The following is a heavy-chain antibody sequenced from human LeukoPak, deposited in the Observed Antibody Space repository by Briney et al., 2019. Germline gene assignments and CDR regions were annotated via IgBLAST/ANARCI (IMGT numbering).Heavy chain of an antibody. D-gene: IGHD3-9*01. CDR1: GGSISSSSYY. J-gene: IGHJ6*03. CDR2: IYYSGST. V-gene: IGHV4-39*07. CDR3: ARVPGLRYFDWAPPREYYMDV. Sequence: SETLSLTCTVSGGSISSSSYYWGWIRQPPGKGLEWIGSIYYSGSTYYNPSLKSRVTISVDTSKNQFSLKLSSVTAADTAVYYCARVPGLRYFDWAPPREYYMDVWGKGTTVTVSS.